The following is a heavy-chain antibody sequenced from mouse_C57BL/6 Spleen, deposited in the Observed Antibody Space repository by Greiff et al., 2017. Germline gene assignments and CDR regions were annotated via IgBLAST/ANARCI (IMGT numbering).Heavy chain of an antibody. CDR1: GYAFSSSW. CDR3: ASRGYDYEGYWFAY. V-gene: IGHV1-82*01. Sequence: VQLQQSGPELVKPGASVKISCKASGYAFSSSWMNWVKQRPGKGLEWIGRIYPGDGDTNYNGKFKGKATLTADKSSSTAYMQLSSLTSEDSAVYFCASRGYDYEGYWFAYWGQGTLVTVSA. D-gene: IGHD2-4*01. CDR2: IYPGDGDT. J-gene: IGHJ3*01.